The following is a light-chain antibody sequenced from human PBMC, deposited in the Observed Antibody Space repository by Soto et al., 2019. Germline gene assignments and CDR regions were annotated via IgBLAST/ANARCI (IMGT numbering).Light chain of an antibody. Sequence: EIVLTQSPGTLSLSPGERATLSCRASQSVSSSYLAWYQQKPGQAPRLLIYGASSRATGIPDRFSGSGSGTDFRLTISRLEPEDFAVYYCQQYDSSLYTFGQGTKLEIK. CDR2: GAS. CDR1: QSVSSSY. CDR3: QQYDSSLYT. V-gene: IGKV3-20*01. J-gene: IGKJ2*01.